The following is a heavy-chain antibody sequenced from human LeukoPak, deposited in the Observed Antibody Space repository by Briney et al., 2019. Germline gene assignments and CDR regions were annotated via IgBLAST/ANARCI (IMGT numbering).Heavy chain of an antibody. CDR2: IYYSGST. CDR3: ASGYSGYEGYFDY. D-gene: IGHD5-12*01. V-gene: IGHV4-30-4*01. Sequence: SETLSLTCTVSGGSISSGDYYWSWIRQPPGKGLEWIGYIYYSGSTYYNPSLKSRVTISVDTSKNQFSLKLSSVTAADTAVYYCASGYSGYEGYFDYWGQGTLVTVSS. CDR1: GGSISSGDYY. J-gene: IGHJ4*02.